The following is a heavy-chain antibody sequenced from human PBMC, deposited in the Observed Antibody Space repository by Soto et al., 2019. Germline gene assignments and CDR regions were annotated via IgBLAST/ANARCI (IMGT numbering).Heavy chain of an antibody. J-gene: IGHJ3*02. CDR3: ARTYCSSTSCYDAFDI. D-gene: IGHD2-2*01. Sequence: PSETLSLTCTVSGGSISSYYWSWIRQPPGKGLEWIGYIYYSGSTNYNPSLKSRVTISVDTSKNQFSLKLSSVTAADTAVYYCARTYCSSTSCYDAFDIWGQGTMVTGSS. CDR2: IYYSGST. CDR1: GGSISSYY. V-gene: IGHV4-59*01.